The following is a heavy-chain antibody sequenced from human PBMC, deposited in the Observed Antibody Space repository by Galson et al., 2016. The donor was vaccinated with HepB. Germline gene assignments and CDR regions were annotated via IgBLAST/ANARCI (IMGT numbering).Heavy chain of an antibody. J-gene: IGHJ4*02. CDR2: LYYSGST. CDR3: ARDRSSGSGNFGY. V-gene: IGHV4-34*11. Sequence: LTCAVYGGSLSGYYWSWIRQPPGKGLEWIGNLYYSGSTYYSPSLKGRVTISVDTSKNQFSLKLSSVTAADTAVYCCARDRSSGSGNFGYWGQGTLVTVSS. D-gene: IGHD3-10*01. CDR1: GGSLSGYY.